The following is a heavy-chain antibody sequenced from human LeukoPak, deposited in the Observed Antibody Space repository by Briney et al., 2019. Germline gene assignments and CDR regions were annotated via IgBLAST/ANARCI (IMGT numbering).Heavy chain of an antibody. D-gene: IGHD3-22*01. V-gene: IGHV1-18*01. J-gene: IGHJ5*02. CDR2: ISAYNGNT. CDR1: GYTFTSYG. CDR3: ARDLPWGYDSSATVDWLDP. Sequence: VASVKVSCKASGYTFTSYGISWVRQAPGQGLEWMGWISAYNGNTNYAQKLQGRLTMTTDTSTSTAYMELRSLRSDDTAVYFCARDLPWGYDSSATVDWLDPWGQGTLVTVSS.